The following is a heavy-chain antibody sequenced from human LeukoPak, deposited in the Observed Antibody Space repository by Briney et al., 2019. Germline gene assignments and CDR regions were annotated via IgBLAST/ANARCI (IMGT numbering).Heavy chain of an antibody. J-gene: IGHJ4*02. D-gene: IGHD3-22*01. Sequence: GGSLRLSCAPSGFTFSSYAMSWVRQPPGKGLEWVSAISGSGGSTYYADSVKGRFTISRDNSKNTLYLQMNSLRAEDTAVYYCAKGAYDSSGYYYNYYFDYWGQGTLVTVSS. V-gene: IGHV3-23*01. CDR1: GFTFSSYA. CDR3: AKGAYDSSGYYYNYYFDY. CDR2: ISGSGGST.